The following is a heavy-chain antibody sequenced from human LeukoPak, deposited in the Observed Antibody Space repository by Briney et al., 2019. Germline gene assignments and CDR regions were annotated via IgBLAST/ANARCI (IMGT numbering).Heavy chain of an antibody. CDR1: GGSISSYY. J-gene: IGHJ6*03. D-gene: IGHD3-10*01. V-gene: IGHV4-59*08. CDR3: GRAGFGTAYNRFYYYMDV. Sequence: SETLSLTCTVSGGSISSYYWSWIRQPPGKGLEWIGYIYYSGSTNYNPSLKSRVTISVDTSRSQFSVNLNSVTAADTAVYYCGRAGFGTAYNRFYYYMDVWGKGTTVTVSS. CDR2: IYYSGST.